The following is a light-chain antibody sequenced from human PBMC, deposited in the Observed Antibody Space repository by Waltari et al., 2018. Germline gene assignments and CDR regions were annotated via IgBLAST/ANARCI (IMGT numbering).Light chain of an antibody. CDR1: SSNIGAGYD. CDR3: QSYDSSLRVV. J-gene: IGLJ2*01. CDR2: GNS. Sequence: QSVLTQPPSVSGAPGQRVTISCTGSSSNIGAGYDVHWYHQLPGTAPKPLIYGNSNRPSGVPDRFSGSKSGTSASLAITGLQAEDEADYYCQSYDSSLRVVFGGGTKLTVL. V-gene: IGLV1-40*01.